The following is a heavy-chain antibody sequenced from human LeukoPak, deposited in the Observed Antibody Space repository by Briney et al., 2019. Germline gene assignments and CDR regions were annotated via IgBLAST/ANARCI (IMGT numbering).Heavy chain of an antibody. CDR1: GYTFSTYL. J-gene: IGHJ6*02. CDR2: ISAYNGNT. Sequence: GASVKVSCKASGYTFSTYLMHWVRQAPGQGLEWMGWISAYNGNTNYAQKLQGRVTMTTDTSTSTAYMELRSLRSDDTAVYYCAREGAAAGTPPPTNYYYYYGMDVWGQGTTVTVSS. V-gene: IGHV1-18*04. D-gene: IGHD6-13*01. CDR3: AREGAAAGTPPPTNYYYYYGMDV.